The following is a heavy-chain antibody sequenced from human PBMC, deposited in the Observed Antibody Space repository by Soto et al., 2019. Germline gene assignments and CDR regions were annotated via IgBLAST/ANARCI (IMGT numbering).Heavy chain of an antibody. D-gene: IGHD1-26*01. CDR2: IYPGDSDT. Sequence: GESLKISCKGSGYSFTSYWIGWVRQMPGKGLEWMGIIYPGDSDTRYSPSFQGQVTISADKSISTAYLQWSSLKASDTAMYYCARCDSGSYSPSWFDPWGQGTLVTVSS. V-gene: IGHV5-51*01. CDR3: ARCDSGSYSPSWFDP. J-gene: IGHJ5*02. CDR1: GYSFTSYW.